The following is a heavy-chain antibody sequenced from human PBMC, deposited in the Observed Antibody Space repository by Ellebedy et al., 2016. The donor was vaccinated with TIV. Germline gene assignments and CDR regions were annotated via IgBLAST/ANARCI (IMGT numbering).Heavy chain of an antibody. Sequence: AASVKVSCKASGGTFSSYAISWVRQAPGQGLEWMGRIIPILGIANYAQKFQGRVTITADKSTSTVYMELSSLRSEDTAVYYCAREDTVVGATAMYYFDYWGQGTLVTVSS. V-gene: IGHV1-69*04. D-gene: IGHD1-26*01. CDR2: IIPILGIA. CDR1: GGTFSSYA. J-gene: IGHJ4*02. CDR3: AREDTVVGATAMYYFDY.